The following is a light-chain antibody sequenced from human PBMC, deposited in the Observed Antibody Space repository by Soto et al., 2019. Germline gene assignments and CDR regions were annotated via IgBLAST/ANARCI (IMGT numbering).Light chain of an antibody. Sequence: QSALTQPASVSGSPGQSITISCTGTDSDVGGYNFVSWYQQHPGKAPKLMIYGVTNRPSGVSNRFSGSKSGNTASLTISGLQAEDDANYYCSSYTQFSTLVFGGGTKLTVL. CDR3: SSYTQFSTLV. CDR2: GVT. V-gene: IGLV2-14*01. CDR1: DSDVGGYNF. J-gene: IGLJ3*02.